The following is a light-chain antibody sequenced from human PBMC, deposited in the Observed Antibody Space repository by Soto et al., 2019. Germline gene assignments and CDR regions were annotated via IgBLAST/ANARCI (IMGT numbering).Light chain of an antibody. Sequence: QSALTQPASVSGSPGQSITISCTGTSSDVGGYNYVSWYHQHPGKAPKLIIYDVSNRPSGVSNRFSGSKSGNTASLTISGLQAEDEADYYCNSYTSSSTYVFGTGNKLTVL. J-gene: IGLJ1*01. V-gene: IGLV2-14*01. CDR2: DVS. CDR1: SSDVGGYNY. CDR3: NSYTSSSTYV.